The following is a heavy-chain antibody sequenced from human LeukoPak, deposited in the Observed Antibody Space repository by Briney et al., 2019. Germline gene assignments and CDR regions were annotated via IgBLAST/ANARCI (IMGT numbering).Heavy chain of an antibody. J-gene: IGHJ5*01. CDR2: ISSSSSYT. D-gene: IGHD6-19*01. CDR3: ARANLYSSGWFDY. Sequence: GGSLRLSCAASGFTFSDYYMSWIRQAPGKGLEWVSYISSSSSYTNYADSVKGRFTTSRDNAKNSLYLQMNSLRAEDTAVYYCARANLYSSGWFDYWGQGTLVTVSS. V-gene: IGHV3-11*06. CDR1: GFTFSDYY.